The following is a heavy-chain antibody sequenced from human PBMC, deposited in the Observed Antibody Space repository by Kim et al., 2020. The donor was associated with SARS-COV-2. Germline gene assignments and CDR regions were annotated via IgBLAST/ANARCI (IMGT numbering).Heavy chain of an antibody. V-gene: IGHV3-11*01. CDR2: ISSSGSTI. J-gene: IGHJ6*02. D-gene: IGHD6-13*01. Sequence: GGSLRLSCAASGFTFSDYYMSWIRQAPGKGLEWVSYISSSGSTIYYADSVKGRFTISRDNAKNSLYLQMNSLRAEDTAVYYCARVPVVAAAGHEDYYYYYGMDVWGQGTTVTVSS. CDR3: ARVPVVAAAGHEDYYYYYGMDV. CDR1: GFTFSDYY.